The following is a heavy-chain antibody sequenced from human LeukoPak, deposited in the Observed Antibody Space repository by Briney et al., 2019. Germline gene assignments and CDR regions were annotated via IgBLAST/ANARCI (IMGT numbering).Heavy chain of an antibody. Sequence: ASVKVSCKASGYTFIDYYIYWVRQAPGQGLEWMVWIDPDGGGTNYAQKFRGRVTMTSDTSTNTADMELSRLTSDDTATYYCARDLARSGLYGMDVWGQGTTITVSS. J-gene: IGHJ6*02. CDR2: IDPDGGGT. D-gene: IGHD2-15*01. CDR1: GYTFIDYY. V-gene: IGHV1-2*02. CDR3: ARDLARSGLYGMDV.